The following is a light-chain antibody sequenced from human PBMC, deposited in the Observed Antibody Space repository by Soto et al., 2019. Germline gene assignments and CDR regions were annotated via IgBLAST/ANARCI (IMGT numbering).Light chain of an antibody. CDR2: DSD. Sequence: QSVLTQPPSVSAAPGQKVTISCSGSSANIGSNYVSWYQHLPGTAPKLVIYDSDRRPSEISDRFSGSKSGTSATLDITGLQTGDEADYYCGAWDGSLSVVLFGGGTKLTVL. CDR3: GAWDGSLSVVL. CDR1: SANIGSNY. V-gene: IGLV1-51*01. J-gene: IGLJ2*01.